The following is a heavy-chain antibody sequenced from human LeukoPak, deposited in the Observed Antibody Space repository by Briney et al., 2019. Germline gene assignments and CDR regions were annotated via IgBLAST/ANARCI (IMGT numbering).Heavy chain of an antibody. J-gene: IGHJ4*02. V-gene: IGHV3-33*01. D-gene: IGHD1-26*01. CDR1: GFTFRSYG. CDR3: ARDVSGSDGYFDY. CDR2: IWSDGTNQ. Sequence: PGTSLRLSCAASGFTFRSYGMHWVRQAPGKGLEWVALIWSDGTNQYYADSVKGRFTISRHNSKNTLYLQINSLRAEDTAVYYCARDVSGSDGYFDYWGQGTLVTVSS.